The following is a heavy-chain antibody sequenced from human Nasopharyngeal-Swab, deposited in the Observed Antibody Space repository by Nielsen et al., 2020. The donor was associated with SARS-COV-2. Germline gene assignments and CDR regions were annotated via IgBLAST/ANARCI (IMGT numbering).Heavy chain of an antibody. CDR1: GFTFDDYA. J-gene: IGHJ4*02. V-gene: IGHV3-9*01. CDR2: ISWNSGSI. Sequence: SLKISCAASGFTFDDYAMHWVRQAPGKGLEWVSGISWNSGSIGYADSVKGRFTISRDNAKNSLYLQMNSLRGEDTAVYYCANGPQGFDYWGQGTLVTVSS. D-gene: IGHD1-14*01. CDR3: ANGPQGFDY.